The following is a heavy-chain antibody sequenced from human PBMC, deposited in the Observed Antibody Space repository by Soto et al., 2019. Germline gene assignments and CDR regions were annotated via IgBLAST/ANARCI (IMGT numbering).Heavy chain of an antibody. J-gene: IGHJ6*01. CDR1: GFSLAESDVG. Sequence: RTAALTLTCARAGFSLAESDVGVSWVRQPPGKALEWLAHILSNDEEVYSSSLTSRLTISKDPSKSQVVLTMSNMEPVDTATYYCSLLRGYRSGGDCHFYY. V-gene: IGHV2-26*01. CDR3: SLLRGYRSGGDCHFYY. CDR2: ILSNDEE. D-gene: IGHD2-15*01.